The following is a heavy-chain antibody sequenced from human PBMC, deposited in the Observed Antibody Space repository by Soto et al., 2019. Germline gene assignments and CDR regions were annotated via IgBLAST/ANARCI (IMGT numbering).Heavy chain of an antibody. CDR2: IIPILGIA. CDR3: ARGTMVRGVDWFDP. D-gene: IGHD3-10*01. V-gene: IGHV1-69*02. J-gene: IGHJ5*02. Sequence: QVQLVQSGAEVKKPGSSVKVSCKASGGTFSSYTISWVRQAPGQGLEWMGRIIPILGIANYAQKFQGRVTITADKSTSTAYMELSSLRSEDTAVYYGARGTMVRGVDWFDPWGQGTLVTVSS. CDR1: GGTFSSYT.